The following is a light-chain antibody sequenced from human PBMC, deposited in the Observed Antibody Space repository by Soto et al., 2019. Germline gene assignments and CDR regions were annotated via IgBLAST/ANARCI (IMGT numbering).Light chain of an antibody. CDR2: GDN. Sequence: QSVLTQPPSASGTPGQRVIISCSGSSSNIGNNYVYWYQQLPRTAPKLLLYGDNQRPSGVPDRFSGSKSGTSASLAISGLRSEDEADYYCASWDDSLSVYVVFGGGTKLTVL. V-gene: IGLV1-47*01. CDR1: SSNIGNNY. J-gene: IGLJ2*01. CDR3: ASWDDSLSVYVV.